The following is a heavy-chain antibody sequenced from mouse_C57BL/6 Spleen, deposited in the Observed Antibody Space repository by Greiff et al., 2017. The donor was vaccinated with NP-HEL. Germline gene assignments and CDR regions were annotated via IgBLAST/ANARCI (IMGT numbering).Heavy chain of an antibody. CDR2: IIPGSGSI. Sequence: VQLQQPGAELVKPGASVKMSCKASGYTFTSYWITWVKQRPGQGLEWIGDIIPGSGSITSNEKFKSKATLTVDTSSSTAYMQLSSLTSEDSAVYYCARETDYWGQGTTLTVSS. V-gene: IGHV1-55*01. CDR1: GYTFTSYW. J-gene: IGHJ2*01. CDR3: ARETDY.